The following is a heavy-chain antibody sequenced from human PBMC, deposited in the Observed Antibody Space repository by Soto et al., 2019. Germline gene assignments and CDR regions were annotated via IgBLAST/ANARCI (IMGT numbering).Heavy chain of an antibody. D-gene: IGHD3-10*01. V-gene: IGHV1-69*06. CDR2: IIPIFGTA. Sequence: VQLVQSGAEVKKPGSSVKVSCKASGGTFSSYAISWVRQAPGQGLEWMGGIIPIFGTANYAQKFQRRVTITADKSTGTAYMELSSLRSEDTAVYYCARSSRITMVRGGFSHYYGMDVWGQGTTVTVSS. CDR1: GGTFSSYA. J-gene: IGHJ6*02. CDR3: ARSSRITMVRGGFSHYYGMDV.